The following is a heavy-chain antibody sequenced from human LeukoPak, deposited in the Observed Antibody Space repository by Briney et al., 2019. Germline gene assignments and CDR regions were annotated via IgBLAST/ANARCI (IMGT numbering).Heavy chain of an antibody. V-gene: IGHV3-23*01. J-gene: IGHJ4*02. CDR2: ISGSGGST. D-gene: IGHD3-3*01. CDR1: GFTFSSYA. CDR3: AKDAYDFWSGPLIDY. Sequence: GGSLRLSCAASGFTFSSYAMSWVRQAPGKGLEWVSAISGSGGSTYYADSVKGRFTISRDNSKNTLYLQMNSLRAEDAAVYYCAKDAYDFWSGPLIDYWGQGTLVTVSS.